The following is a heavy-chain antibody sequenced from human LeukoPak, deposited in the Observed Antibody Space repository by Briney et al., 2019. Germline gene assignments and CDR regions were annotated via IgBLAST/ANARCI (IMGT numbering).Heavy chain of an antibody. V-gene: IGHV3-30*02. D-gene: IGHD1-26*01. J-gene: IGHJ4*02. CDR3: ARATRGNYYYFDS. Sequence: GGSLRLSCAASGFTFSTYGMHWVRQAPGKGLDWVAFIRYDGSNKYYADSVKGRFTISRDNSKNTLYLQMNSLRSEDTAVYYCARATRGNYYYFDSWGQGTLVTVSS. CDR2: IRYDGSNK. CDR1: GFTFSTYG.